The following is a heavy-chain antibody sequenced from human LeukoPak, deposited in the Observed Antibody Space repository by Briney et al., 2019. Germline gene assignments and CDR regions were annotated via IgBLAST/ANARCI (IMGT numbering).Heavy chain of an antibody. V-gene: IGHV4-4*07. D-gene: IGHD3-16*01. Sequence: SETLSLTCTVSGGSVSSYYWSWIRQPAGKGLEWIGCIYTSGSTNYNPSLKSRVTMSVDTSKNQFSLKLSSVTAADTAVYYCARVRSKDVWKSYGSYYYYYYMDVWGKGTTVTISS. CDR3: ARVRSKDVWKSYGSYYYYYYMDV. J-gene: IGHJ6*03. CDR1: GGSVSSYY. CDR2: IYTSGST.